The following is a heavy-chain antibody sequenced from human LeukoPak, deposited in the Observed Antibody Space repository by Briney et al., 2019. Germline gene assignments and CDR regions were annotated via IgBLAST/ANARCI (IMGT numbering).Heavy chain of an antibody. V-gene: IGHV3-48*01. CDR1: GFTFSSYS. J-gene: IGHJ4*02. D-gene: IGHD6-19*01. CDR2: ISSSSSTI. Sequence: PGGSLRLSCAASGFTFSSYSMNWVRQAPGKGLEWVSYISSSSSTIYYADSVKGRFTISRDNAKNSLYLQMNSLRAEDTAVYYCARGRGIEVAGRFDYWGQGTLVTVSS. CDR3: ARGRGIEVAGRFDY.